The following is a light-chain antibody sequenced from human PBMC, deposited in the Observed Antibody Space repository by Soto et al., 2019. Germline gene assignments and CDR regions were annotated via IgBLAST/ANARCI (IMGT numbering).Light chain of an antibody. CDR2: GAS. CDR3: QQYGSSPWT. J-gene: IGKJ1*01. CDR1: QSITCSY. Sequence: EIVLTQSPGTLSLSPGERATLSSRASQSITCSYLARHQQKPGQAPRLLIYGASTRATGITDRFSGSGSETDFTLTIRSLEPEDFAVYYCQQYGSSPWTCGQGTKVEIK. V-gene: IGKV3-20*01.